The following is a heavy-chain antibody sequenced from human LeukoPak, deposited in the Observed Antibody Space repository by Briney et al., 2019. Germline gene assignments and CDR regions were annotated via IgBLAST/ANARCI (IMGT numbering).Heavy chain of an antibody. CDR3: ARQVPAASFEY. CDR2: ISGSGDST. J-gene: IGHJ4*02. V-gene: IGHV3-23*01. D-gene: IGHD2-2*01. CDR1: GFTFSSNA. Sequence: TGGSLRLSCAASGFTFSSNAMSWVRQVPGKGLEWVSTISGSGDSTYYADSVKGRFTISRDNSKNTLYLQMNSLRAEDTAVYYCARQVPAASFEYWGQGTLVTVSS.